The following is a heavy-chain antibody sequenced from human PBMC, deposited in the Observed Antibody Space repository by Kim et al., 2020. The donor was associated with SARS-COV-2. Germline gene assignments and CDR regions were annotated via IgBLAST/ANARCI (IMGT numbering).Heavy chain of an antibody. D-gene: IGHD1-26*01. Sequence: SETLSLTCTVSGGSISSSSYYWGWIRQPPGKGLEWIGSIYYSGSTYYNPSLKSRVTISVDTSKNQFSLKLSSVTAADTAVYYCARLEPVYRSYYFDYWGQGTLVTVSS. V-gene: IGHV4-39*01. J-gene: IGHJ4*02. CDR1: GGSISSSSYY. CDR3: ARLEPVYRSYYFDY. CDR2: IYYSGST.